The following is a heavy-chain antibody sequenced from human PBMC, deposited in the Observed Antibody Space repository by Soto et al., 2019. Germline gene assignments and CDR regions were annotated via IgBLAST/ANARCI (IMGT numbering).Heavy chain of an antibody. CDR2: IYSDGSNK. Sequence: QLQLVESGGGVVQPGRSLRLSCAASGFTFSTYGMHWVRQAPGKGLEWVAVIYSDGSNKYSADSVKGRFTISRDNSKNTLYLQMNSLRAEDTAGYYCASGDSFSYGEYFDYWGQGTLVTVSS. CDR1: GFTFSTYG. D-gene: IGHD5-18*01. J-gene: IGHJ4*02. CDR3: ASGDSFSYGEYFDY. V-gene: IGHV3-33*01.